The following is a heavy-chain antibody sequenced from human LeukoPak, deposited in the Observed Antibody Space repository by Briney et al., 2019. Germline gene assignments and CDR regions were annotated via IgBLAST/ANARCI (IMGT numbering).Heavy chain of an antibody. J-gene: IGHJ3*02. V-gene: IGHV1-2*04. Sequence: GASVKVSCKASGNTFTGYYMHWVRQAPGQGLEWMGWINPKSGGTNYAQKFQGWVTMTRDTSITTAYMELSRLKSDDTAVYYCARDRWFGELLGAFDIWGQGTMVTVSS. CDR3: ARDRWFGELLGAFDI. CDR1: GNTFTGYY. D-gene: IGHD3-10*01. CDR2: INPKSGGT.